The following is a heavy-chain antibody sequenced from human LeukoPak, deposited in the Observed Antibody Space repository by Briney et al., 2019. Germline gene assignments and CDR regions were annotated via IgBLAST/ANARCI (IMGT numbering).Heavy chain of an antibody. D-gene: IGHD3-10*01. J-gene: IGHJ4*02. CDR3: ARGRGDYYFDLGRRRRILGYFDS. V-gene: IGHV1-8*01. CDR1: GYTFTNYD. CDR2: MNPNSGNT. Sequence: ASVKVSCKASGYTFTNYDINWVRQATGQGLEWMGWMNPNSGNTGYAQKFQGRVTMTRNTSISTAYMELSSLRSDDTAVYYCARGRGDYYFDLGRRRRILGYFDSWGQGTLVTVSS.